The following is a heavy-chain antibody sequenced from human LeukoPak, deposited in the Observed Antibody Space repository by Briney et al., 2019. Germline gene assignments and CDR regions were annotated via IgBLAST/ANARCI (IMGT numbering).Heavy chain of an antibody. J-gene: IGHJ4*02. CDR3: ARDTGYSYALDY. V-gene: IGHV4-34*01. D-gene: IGHD5-18*01. CDR1: GGSFSGYY. CDR2: INHSGST. Sequence: PSETLSLTCAVYGGSFSGYYWSWIRQPPGKGLEWIGEINHSGSTNYNPSLKSRVTISVDKSKNQFSLKLSSVTAADTAVYYCARDTGYSYALDYWGQGTLVTVSS.